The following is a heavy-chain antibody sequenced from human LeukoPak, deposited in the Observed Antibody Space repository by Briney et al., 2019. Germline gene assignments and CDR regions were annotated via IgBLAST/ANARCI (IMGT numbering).Heavy chain of an antibody. CDR2: IYYSGST. CDR1: GGSISSSSYY. Sequence: PSETLSLTCTVSGGSISSSSYYWGWIRQPPGKGLEWIGSIYYSGSTYYNPSLKSRVTISVDTSKNQFSLKLSSVTAADTAVYYCARGGDRSNYAFDIWGQGTMITVSS. CDR3: ARGGDRSNYAFDI. D-gene: IGHD2-2*01. J-gene: IGHJ3*02. V-gene: IGHV4-39*07.